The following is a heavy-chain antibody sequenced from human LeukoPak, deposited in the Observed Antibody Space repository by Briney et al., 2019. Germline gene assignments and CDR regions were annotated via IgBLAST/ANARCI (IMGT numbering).Heavy chain of an antibody. D-gene: IGHD3-10*01. V-gene: IGHV4-4*07. CDR3: ARAYHGSGSYSSPYYYYYMDV. Sequence: TSETLSLTCTVSGGSISSYYWSWIRQPAGKGLGWNGRIYISGSTNSNPSLKSRVTMSVDTSKNQFSLKLSSVTAADTAVYHCARAYHGSGSYSSPYYYYYMDVWGKGTTVTVSS. J-gene: IGHJ6*03. CDR2: IYISGST. CDR1: GGSISSYY.